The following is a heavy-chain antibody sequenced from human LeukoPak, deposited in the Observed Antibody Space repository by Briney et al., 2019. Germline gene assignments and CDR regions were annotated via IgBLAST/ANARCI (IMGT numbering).Heavy chain of an antibody. CDR2: ISWDGGST. Sequence: GGSLRLSCAASGFTFDDYTMHWVRQAPGKGLEWVSLISWDGGSTYYADSVKGRFTISRDNSKNSLYLQMNSLRTEDTALYYCAKGTYCSGGSCYGHSGHYYYMDVWGKGTTVTVSS. D-gene: IGHD2-15*01. J-gene: IGHJ6*03. CDR3: AKGTYCSGGSCYGHSGHYYYMDV. V-gene: IGHV3-43*01. CDR1: GFTFDDYT.